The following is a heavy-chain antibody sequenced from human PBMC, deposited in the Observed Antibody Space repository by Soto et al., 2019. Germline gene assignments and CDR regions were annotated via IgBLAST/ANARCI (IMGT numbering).Heavy chain of an antibody. CDR1: GYTFTSYG. J-gene: IGHJ5*02. D-gene: IGHD6-19*01. V-gene: IGHV1-18*01. CDR3: AVHSSGWYMNWFDP. CDR2: ISAYNGNT. Sequence: ASVKVSCKASGYTFTSYGISWVRQAPGQGLEWMGWISAYNGNTNYAQKLQGRVTMTTDTSTSTAYMELRSLRSDDTAVYYCAVHSSGWYMNWFDPWGQGTLVTVSS.